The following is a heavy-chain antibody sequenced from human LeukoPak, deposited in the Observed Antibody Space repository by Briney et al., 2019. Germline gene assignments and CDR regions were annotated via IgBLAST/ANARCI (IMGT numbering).Heavy chain of an antibody. CDR2: VGGRGGDRT. Sequence: PGGSLRLSCAASGSPFSRYSMAWVRQAPGRGLDWVSTVGGRGGDRTFYADSVKGRFTVSRDNSRDTVYLQMNNLGADDTAIYYCAKEGLLGGYFFDLWGQGAPVTVSS. D-gene: IGHD1-26*01. CDR1: GSPFSRYS. J-gene: IGHJ4*02. CDR3: AKEGLLGGYFFDL. V-gene: IGHV3-23*01.